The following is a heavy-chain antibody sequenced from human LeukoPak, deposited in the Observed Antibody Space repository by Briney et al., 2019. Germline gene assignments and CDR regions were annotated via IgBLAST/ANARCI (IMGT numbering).Heavy chain of an antibody. CDR3: ARGGNYDILTGYFLDAFDI. CDR1: GGSFSGCY. V-gene: IGHV4-34*01. CDR2: INHSGST. D-gene: IGHD3-9*01. Sequence: SETLSLTCAVYGGSFSGCYWSWIRQPPGKGLEWIGEINHSGSTNYNPSLKSRVTISVDTSKNQFSLKLSSVTAADTAVYYCARGGNYDILTGYFLDAFDIWGQGTMVTVSS. J-gene: IGHJ3*02.